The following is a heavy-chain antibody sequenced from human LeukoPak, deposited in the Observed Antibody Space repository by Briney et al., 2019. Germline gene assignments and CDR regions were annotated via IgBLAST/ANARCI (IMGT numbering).Heavy chain of an antibody. Sequence: GGSLRLSCAASGFTFSSYAMSWVRQAPGKGLEWVSAISGSGGSTYYADSVKGRFTISRDNSKNTLYLQMNSLRAEDTAVYYCAESGSSWYPGMASGWGQGTLVTVSS. V-gene: IGHV3-23*01. J-gene: IGHJ4*02. CDR2: ISGSGGST. CDR1: GFTFSSYA. D-gene: IGHD6-13*01. CDR3: AESGSSWYPGMASG.